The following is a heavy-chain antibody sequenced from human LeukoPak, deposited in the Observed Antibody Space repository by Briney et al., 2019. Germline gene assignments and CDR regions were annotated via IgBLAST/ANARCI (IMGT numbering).Heavy chain of an antibody. Sequence: PGGSLRLSCAASGFTFSSYAMHWVRQAPGKGLEWVAVISYDGSNKYYADSVKGRFTISRDNAKNSLYLQMNSLRAEDTAVYYCARAQQQLVVDAFDIWGQGTMVTVSS. J-gene: IGHJ3*02. V-gene: IGHV3-30-3*01. CDR2: ISYDGSNK. CDR3: ARAQQQLVVDAFDI. CDR1: GFTFSSYA. D-gene: IGHD6-13*01.